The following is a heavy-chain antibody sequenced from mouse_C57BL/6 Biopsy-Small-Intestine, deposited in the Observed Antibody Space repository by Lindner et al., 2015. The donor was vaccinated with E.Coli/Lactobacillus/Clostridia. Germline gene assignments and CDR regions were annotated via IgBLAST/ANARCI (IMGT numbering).Heavy chain of an antibody. J-gene: IGHJ3*01. CDR1: GGSFSNYA. D-gene: IGHD1-3*01. CDR3: ARGKSRIATGDAFAL. CDR2: IIPVFGTV. V-gene: IGHV1-75*01. Sequence: SVKVSCKTSGGSFSNYAIAWVRQAPGQGLEWVGFIIPVFGTVNYSQKLQGRLTITADESTTTVYMELSSLTSEDTAVYYCARGKSRIATGDAFALWGQGTMVTVSS.